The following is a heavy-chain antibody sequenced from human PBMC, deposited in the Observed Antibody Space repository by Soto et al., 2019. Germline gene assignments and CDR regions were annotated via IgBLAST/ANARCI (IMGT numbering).Heavy chain of an antibody. CDR1: GFTFTSSA. CDR2: IVVGSGNT. J-gene: IGHJ6*03. D-gene: IGHD2-2*01. V-gene: IGHV1-58*02. CDR3: AAVSMDWPLVVPAAMEFYYYYYMDV. Sequence: ASVKVSCKASGFTFTSSAMQWVRQARGQRLERIGWIVVGSGNTNYAQKFQERVTITRDMSTSTAYMELSSLRSEDTAVYYCAAVSMDWPLVVPAAMEFYYYYYMDVWGKGTTVTVSS.